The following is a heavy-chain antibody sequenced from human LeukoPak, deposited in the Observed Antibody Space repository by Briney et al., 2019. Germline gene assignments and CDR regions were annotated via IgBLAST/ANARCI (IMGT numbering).Heavy chain of an antibody. CDR1: GFTFDDYA. Sequence: SLRLSCAASGFTFDDYAMHWVRQAPGKGLEWVSGISWNSGSIGYADSVKGRFTISRDNAKNSLYLQMNSLRAEDTALYYCAKDRSGSYSQGLDYWGQGTLVTVSS. V-gene: IGHV3-9*01. CDR3: AKDRSGSYSQGLDY. CDR2: ISWNSGSI. J-gene: IGHJ4*02. D-gene: IGHD1-26*01.